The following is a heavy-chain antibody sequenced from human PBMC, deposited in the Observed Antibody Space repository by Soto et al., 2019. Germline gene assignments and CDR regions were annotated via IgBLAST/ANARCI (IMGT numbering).Heavy chain of an antibody. D-gene: IGHD2-15*01. CDR3: ARAPRGCSGGSFSNPFDY. V-gene: IGHV4-34*01. CDR2: INHSGST. CDR1: GGSFSGYY. J-gene: IGHJ4*02. Sequence: SETLSLTCAVYGGSFSGYYWSWIRQPPGKGLEWIGEINHSGSTNYNPSLKSRVTISVDTSKNQFSLKLSSVTAADTAVYYCARAPRGCSGGSFSNPFDYWGQGTLVTVSS.